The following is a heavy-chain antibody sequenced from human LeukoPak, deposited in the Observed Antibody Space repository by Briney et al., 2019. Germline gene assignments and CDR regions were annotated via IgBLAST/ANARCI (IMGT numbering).Heavy chain of an antibody. J-gene: IGHJ3*01. CDR3: ARSKGGITMIVVVNSAFDV. Sequence: ASVKVSCKASGYTFTSYGIIWVRQAPGQGLEWMGWISTYNGNTNYAQKIQGRVTLTTDTSTSTAYMELRSLRSDDTAVYYCARSKGGITMIVVVNSAFDVWGPGTMVTVSS. D-gene: IGHD3-22*01. CDR1: GYTFTSYG. CDR2: ISTYNGNT. V-gene: IGHV1-18*01.